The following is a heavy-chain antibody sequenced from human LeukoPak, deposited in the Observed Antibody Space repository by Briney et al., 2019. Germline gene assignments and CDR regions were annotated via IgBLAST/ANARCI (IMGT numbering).Heavy chain of an antibody. CDR2: INWNGGST. Sequence: GGSLRLSCAASGFTFSSYAMSWVRQAPGKGLEWVSGINWNGGSTGYADSVKGRFTISRDNAKNSLYLQMNSLRAEDTALYYCARDLGGDSSGYYPATYYYYGMDVWGQGTTVTVSS. D-gene: IGHD3-22*01. CDR1: GFTFSSYA. J-gene: IGHJ6*02. CDR3: ARDLGGDSSGYYPATYYYYGMDV. V-gene: IGHV3-20*04.